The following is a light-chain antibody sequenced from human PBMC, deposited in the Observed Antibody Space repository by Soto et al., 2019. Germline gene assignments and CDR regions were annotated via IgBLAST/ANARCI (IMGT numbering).Light chain of an antibody. J-gene: IGKJ2*01. Sequence: AIQLTQSPSSLSASVGDRVTITCRASQGISSALAWYQQKPGKAPKLLIYDASSLVSGVPSRFSGSGSGTDFTLTISSLQPEDFATYYCQQFNSYPLYTFGQGTKLEIK. CDR1: QGISSA. CDR3: QQFNSYPLYT. CDR2: DAS. V-gene: IGKV1-13*02.